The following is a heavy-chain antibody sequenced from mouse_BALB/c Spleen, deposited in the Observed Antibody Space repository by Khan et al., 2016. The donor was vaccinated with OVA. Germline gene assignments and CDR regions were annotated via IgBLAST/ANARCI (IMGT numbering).Heavy chain of an antibody. CDR2: IDPEFGNT. V-gene: IGHV14-3*02. CDR1: GFNIKDTY. CDR3: TRTEIHYYGSYAMDY. Sequence: VQLQQPGAELVKPGASVKLSCTASGFNIKDTYIHWVKQRPEQGLEWIGRIDPEFGNTKYDPKFQDKATIIADTSSNTAYLHLSSLTSEDTAVYFLTRTEIHYYGSYAMDYWGQGTSVTVSS. J-gene: IGHJ4*01. D-gene: IGHD1-2*01.